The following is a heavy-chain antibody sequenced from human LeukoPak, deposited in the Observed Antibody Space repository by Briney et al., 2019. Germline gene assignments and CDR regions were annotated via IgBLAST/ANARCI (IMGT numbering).Heavy chain of an antibody. CDR2: IDDAGNGT. V-gene: IGHV3-74*01. CDR1: GFTVTSNW. Sequence: GGSLRLSCAASGFTVTSNWIHWVRQAPGKGLVWVSRIDDAGNGTSYADSVKGRFTISRDTAKNTVYLQMNSLRVDDTAVYYCATVFDLWGQGTLVTVSS. CDR3: ATVFDL. J-gene: IGHJ4*02.